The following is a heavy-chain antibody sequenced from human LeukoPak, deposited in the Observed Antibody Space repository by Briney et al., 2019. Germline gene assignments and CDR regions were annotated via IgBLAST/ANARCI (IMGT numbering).Heavy chain of an antibody. CDR2: IRYDGGEE. V-gene: IGHV3-7*01. CDR3: TTTTYYFQ. Sequence: GGSLRLSCAASGFTFEHYWMTWIRQAPGKGLEWVANIRYDGGEENYVDSVKGRFTISRDNANNSVFLQLNSLRVEGTAVYFCTTTTYYFQWGQGTLVTVSS. CDR1: GFTFEHYW. J-gene: IGHJ4*02. D-gene: IGHD2/OR15-2a*01.